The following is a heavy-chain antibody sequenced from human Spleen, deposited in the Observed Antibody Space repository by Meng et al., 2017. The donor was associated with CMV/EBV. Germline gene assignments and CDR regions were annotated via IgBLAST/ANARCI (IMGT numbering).Heavy chain of an antibody. CDR1: SGPMRSGIYC. V-gene: IGHV4-31*03. J-gene: IGHJ5*02. Sequence: TCTGSSGPMRSGIYCLSWIRQHPEKGLEWIGYSYYDETTHYNPSLRSRVSISVDTSKIQFSLKLTSVPAADTAVYFCARQAPDNWFDPWGQGALVTVSS. CDR3: ARQAPDNWFDP. CDR2: SYYDETT.